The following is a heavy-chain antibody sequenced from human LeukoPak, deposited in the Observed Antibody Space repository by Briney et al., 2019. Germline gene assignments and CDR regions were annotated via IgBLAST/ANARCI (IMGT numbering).Heavy chain of an antibody. CDR2: IYYSGNT. CDR3: ARVDDYNALDY. D-gene: IGHD5-24*01. CDR1: GGSISGYY. J-gene: IGHJ4*02. Sequence: PSETLSLTCTVSGGSISGYYWSWIRQPPGKGLEWIGYIYYSGNTNCNPSLKSRVTISVDTSKNQFSLKLSSVTAADTAVYYCARVDDYNALDYWGQGTLVTVSS. V-gene: IGHV4-59*01.